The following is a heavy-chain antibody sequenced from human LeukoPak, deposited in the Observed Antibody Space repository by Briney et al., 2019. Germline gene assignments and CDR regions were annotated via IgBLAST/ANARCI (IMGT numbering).Heavy chain of an antibody. V-gene: IGHV4-61*02. D-gene: IGHD6-13*01. CDR2: IYTSGST. Sequence: SETLSLTCTVSGGSISSGSYYWSWIRQPAGKGLEWIGRIYTSGSTNYNPSLKSRVTISVDTSKNQFSLKLSSVTAADTAVYYCARQGGSSWYRGSNDAFDIWGQGTMVTVSS. CDR1: GGSISSGSYY. J-gene: IGHJ3*02. CDR3: ARQGGSSWYRGSNDAFDI.